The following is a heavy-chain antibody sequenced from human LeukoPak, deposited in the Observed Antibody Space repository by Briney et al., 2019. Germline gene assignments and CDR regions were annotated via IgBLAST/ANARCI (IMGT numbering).Heavy chain of an antibody. J-gene: IGHJ3*02. D-gene: IGHD5-12*01. CDR2: IYYSGST. V-gene: IGHV4-59*11. CDR1: GGAINSHY. CDR3: ARDRRGYATAFDI. Sequence: PSETLSLTCTVSGGAINSHYWSWFRQPPGKGLEWIGYIYYSGSTNYNPSPKSRVTISVDTSKNQFSLNLSSVTAADTAVYYCARDRRGYATAFDIWGQGTMVTVFS.